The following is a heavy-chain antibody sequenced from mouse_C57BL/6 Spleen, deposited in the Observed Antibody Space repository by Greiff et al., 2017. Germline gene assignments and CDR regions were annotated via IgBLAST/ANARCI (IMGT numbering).Heavy chain of an antibody. V-gene: IGHV1-82*01. CDR3: ARYYYGSSYGWYFDV. J-gene: IGHJ1*03. CDR1: GYAFSSSW. D-gene: IGHD1-1*01. CDR2: IYPGDGDT. Sequence: VQVVESGPELVKPGASVKISCKASGYAFSSSWMNWVKQRPGKGLEWIGRIYPGDGDTNYNGKFKGKATLTADKSSSTAYMQLSSLTSEDSAVYFCARYYYGSSYGWYFDVWGTGTTVTVSS.